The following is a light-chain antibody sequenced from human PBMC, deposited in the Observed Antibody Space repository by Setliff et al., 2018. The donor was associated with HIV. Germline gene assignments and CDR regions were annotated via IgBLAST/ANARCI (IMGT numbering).Light chain of an antibody. V-gene: IGLV2-14*01. CDR1: SSDVGGYNY. J-gene: IGLJ1*01. Sequence: SALPQPASVSGSPGQSITISCTGTSSDVGGYNYVSWYQQHPGKAPKLMIYDVSKRPSGVSNRFSGSKSGNTASLTISGLQAEDEADYYCSSYTSSSTPYVFGTGTKVT. CDR2: DVS. CDR3: SSYTSSSTPYV.